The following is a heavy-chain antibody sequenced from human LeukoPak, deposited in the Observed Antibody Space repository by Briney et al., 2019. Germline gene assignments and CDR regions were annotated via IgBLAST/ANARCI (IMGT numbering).Heavy chain of an antibody. V-gene: IGHV4-61*02. CDR2: VYTSGST. D-gene: IGHD6-13*01. Sequence: PSETLSLTCTVSGGSISSGGYYWSWIRQPAGKGLEWIGRVYTSGSTNYNPSLKSRVTMSVDTSKNQFSLKLSSVTAADTAVYYCARDYRSGYSSSWYNAFDIWGQGTMVTVSS. CDR3: ARDYRSGYSSSWYNAFDI. J-gene: IGHJ3*02. CDR1: GGSISSGGYY.